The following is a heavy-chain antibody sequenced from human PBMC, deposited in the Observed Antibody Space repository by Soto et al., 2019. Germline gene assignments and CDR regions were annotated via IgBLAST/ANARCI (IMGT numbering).Heavy chain of an antibody. CDR1: GFTFSSYS. J-gene: IGHJ6*02. V-gene: IGHV3-21*01. CDR3: ARTLYPTVTTPLSGDGMDV. CDR2: ISSSSSYI. Sequence: GGSLRLSCAASGFTFSSYSMNWVRQAPGKGLEWVSSISSSSSYIYYADSVKGRFTISRDNAKNSLYLQMNSLRAEDTAVYYCARTLYPTVTTPLSGDGMDVWGQGTTVTVSS. D-gene: IGHD4-17*01.